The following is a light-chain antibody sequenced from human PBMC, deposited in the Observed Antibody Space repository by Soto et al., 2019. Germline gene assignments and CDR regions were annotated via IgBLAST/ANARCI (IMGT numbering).Light chain of an antibody. Sequence: EVVMRQSPATLSVSPGEGATLYCRASQGIGATLAWYQHKPGQTPRLLIYDTSTRATGVPTRFSGSRSGAEFTLTINSLQSEDFAVYYCQPYNNWPLTFGGGTKVDIK. V-gene: IGKV3-15*01. CDR1: QGIGAT. J-gene: IGKJ4*01. CDR2: DTS. CDR3: QPYNNWPLT.